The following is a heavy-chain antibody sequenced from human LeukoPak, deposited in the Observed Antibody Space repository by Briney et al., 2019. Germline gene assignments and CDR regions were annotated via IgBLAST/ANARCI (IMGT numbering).Heavy chain of an antibody. CDR1: GFTFSSYW. CDR2: INHNGNVN. J-gene: IGHJ4*02. CDR3: ASGLELDY. Sequence: GGSLRLSCAASGFTFSSYWMNWARQAPGKGLEWVASINHNGNVNYYVESVKGRFTISRDNAKNSLYLQMNSLRAEDTAVYYCASGLELDYWGQGTLVTVSS. V-gene: IGHV3-7*03.